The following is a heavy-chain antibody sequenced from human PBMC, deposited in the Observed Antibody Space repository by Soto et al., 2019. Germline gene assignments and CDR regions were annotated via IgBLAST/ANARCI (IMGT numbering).Heavy chain of an antibody. CDR3: ARDQSYCGGDCYSGPIDY. CDR1: GFTFSSYS. CDR2: ISSSSSYI. V-gene: IGHV3-21*01. Sequence: GGSLRLSCAASGFTFSSYSMNWVRQAPGKGLEWVSSISSSSSYIYYADSVKGRFTISRDNAKNSLYLQMNSLRAEDTAVYYCARDQSYCGGDCYSGPIDYWGQGTLVTVSS. J-gene: IGHJ4*02. D-gene: IGHD2-21*02.